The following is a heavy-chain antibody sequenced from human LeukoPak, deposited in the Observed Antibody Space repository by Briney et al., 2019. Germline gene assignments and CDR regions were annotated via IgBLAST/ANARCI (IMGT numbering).Heavy chain of an antibody. V-gene: IGHV3-73*01. CDR3: TNYDDSSDLWGY. Sequence: PGGSLRLSCAASGFTFSDCGMHWVRQAPGKGLEWVGRMRSKTQYYATAYAASVKGRFTISRDDSKNTAFLQMNSLKTEDKAVYHCTNYDDSSDLWGYWGQGTLVTVSS. J-gene: IGHJ4*02. CDR1: GFTFSDCG. D-gene: IGHD3-22*01. CDR2: MRSKTQYYAT.